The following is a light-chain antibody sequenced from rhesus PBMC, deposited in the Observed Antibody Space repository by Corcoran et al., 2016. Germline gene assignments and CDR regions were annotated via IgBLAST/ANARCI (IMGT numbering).Light chain of an antibody. J-gene: IGKJ2*01. Sequence: DIQMTQSPSPLSASVGDKVTITCRASQGISSWLAWYQQKPGKAPKLLIYAASSLQSGVPSRFSGSGSGTDYTITISSLQPEDFATYYCQQGYNTPYSFGQGTKVEIK. CDR1: QGISSW. CDR2: AAS. V-gene: IGKV1-18*01. CDR3: QQGYNTPYS.